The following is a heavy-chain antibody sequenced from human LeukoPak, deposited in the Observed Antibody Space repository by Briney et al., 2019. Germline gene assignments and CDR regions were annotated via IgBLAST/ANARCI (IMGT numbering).Heavy chain of an antibody. CDR2: ISYDGTNK. V-gene: IGHV3-30-3*01. J-gene: IGHJ4*02. Sequence: GGSLRLSCVASGFTFSSYAMHWVRQAPGRGLEWVAVISYDGTNKYHADSVKGRFTISRDDSKNTLYLQMNSLRGEDTAIYYCARDKTGATILDYWGQGTLVSVSS. D-gene: IGHD5-12*01. CDR1: GFTFSSYA. CDR3: ARDKTGATILDY.